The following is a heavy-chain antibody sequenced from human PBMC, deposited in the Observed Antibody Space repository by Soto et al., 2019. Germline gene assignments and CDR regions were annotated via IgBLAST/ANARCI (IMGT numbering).Heavy chain of an antibody. Sequence: PGGSLRLSCAASGFTFSSYGMHWVRQAPGKGLEWVAVISYDGSNKYYADSVKGRFTISRDNSKNTLYLQMNSLRAEDTAVYYCAKSDRNWAGYYYGMDVWGQGTMVTVSS. CDR1: GFTFSSYG. J-gene: IGHJ6*02. V-gene: IGHV3-30*18. CDR3: AKSDRNWAGYYYGMDV. D-gene: IGHD3-10*01. CDR2: ISYDGSNK.